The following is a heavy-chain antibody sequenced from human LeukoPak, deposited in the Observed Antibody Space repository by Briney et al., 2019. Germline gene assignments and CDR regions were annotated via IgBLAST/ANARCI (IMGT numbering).Heavy chain of an antibody. CDR1: GFSFSSYG. CDR2: IRYDGTNK. V-gene: IGHV3-30*02. Sequence: GGSLRLSCAASGFSFSSYGMHWVRQAPGEGLKWVAFIRYDGTNKYYADSVKGRFTISRDNSKNTLYLHMNSLRAEDTAVYFCAKSRSGSANWALQIFDNWGQGTLVTVSS. CDR3: AKSRSGSANWALQIFDN. J-gene: IGHJ4*02. D-gene: IGHD1-1*01.